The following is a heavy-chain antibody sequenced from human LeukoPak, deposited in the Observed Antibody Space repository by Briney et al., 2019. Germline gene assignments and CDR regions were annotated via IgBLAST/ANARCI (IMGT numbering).Heavy chain of an antibody. J-gene: IGHJ4*02. CDR1: GFTFSNDW. V-gene: IGHV3-64D*06. CDR3: AKDGSRQLGPFDY. Sequence: GGSLRLSCAASGFTFSNDWMNWVRQAPGKGLEYVSAISSNGGSTYYADSVKGRFTISRDNSKNTLYLQMSSLRAEDTAVYYCAKDGSRQLGPFDYWGQGTLVTVSS. D-gene: IGHD6-6*01. CDR2: ISSNGGST.